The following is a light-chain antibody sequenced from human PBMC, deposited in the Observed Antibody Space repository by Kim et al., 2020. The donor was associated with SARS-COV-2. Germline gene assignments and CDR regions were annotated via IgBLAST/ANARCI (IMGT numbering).Light chain of an antibody. J-gene: IGLJ2*01. V-gene: IGLV3-1*01. CDR2: QDN. CDR3: QTWDRSTAV. Sequence: SYELTQPPSVSVSPGQTASITCSGDNLGDKYACWYQQKPGQSPLLVIHQDNKRPSGIPERFSGSNSGNTATLTISGTQAMDEADYYCQTWDRSTAVFGGG. CDR1: NLGDKY.